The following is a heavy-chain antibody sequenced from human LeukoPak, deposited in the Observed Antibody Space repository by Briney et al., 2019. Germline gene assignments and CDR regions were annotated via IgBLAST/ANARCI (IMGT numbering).Heavy chain of an antibody. CDR1: GFTFSSYG. V-gene: IGHV3-30*02. Sequence: PGGSLRLSCAASGFTFSSYGMHWVRQAPGKGLEWVAFIRYDGSNKYYADSVKGRFTISRDNSKNTLYLQMNSLRAEDTAVYYCARAIVVPAAIYYFDYWGQGTLVTVSS. CDR3: ARAIVVPAAIYYFDY. CDR2: IRYDGSNK. D-gene: IGHD2-2*02. J-gene: IGHJ4*02.